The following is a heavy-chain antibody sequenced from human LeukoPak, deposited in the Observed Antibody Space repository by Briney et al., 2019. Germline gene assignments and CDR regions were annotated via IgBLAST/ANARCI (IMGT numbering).Heavy chain of an antibody. J-gene: IGHJ4*02. Sequence: PSETLSLTCAVSGYSISTSNSYWGWLRRPPGKLLEWVGDIYYSGNTYYNPSLKSRVTISVDTSKNQFSLKLTSVTAADTAVYYCARQTGVGLFILPGGRGTLVTVSS. CDR2: IYYSGNT. D-gene: IGHD3-3*01. CDR3: ARQTGVGLFILP. V-gene: IGHV4-39*01. CDR1: GYSISTSNSY.